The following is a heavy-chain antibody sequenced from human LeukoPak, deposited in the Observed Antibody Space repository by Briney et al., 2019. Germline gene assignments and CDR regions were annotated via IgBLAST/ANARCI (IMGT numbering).Heavy chain of an antibody. Sequence: TSETLSLTCTVSGDFITAYYWSWIRQPPGKGLEWIGYVYYSGSTEYNPSLRSRVTISLEMSKHQFSLNLTSVTAADTAVYYCARDSGTTGEVKFDPWGQGTLVTVSS. V-gene: IGHV4-59*01. CDR2: VYYSGST. CDR1: GDFITAYY. D-gene: IGHD4-17*01. CDR3: ARDSGTTGEVKFDP. J-gene: IGHJ5*02.